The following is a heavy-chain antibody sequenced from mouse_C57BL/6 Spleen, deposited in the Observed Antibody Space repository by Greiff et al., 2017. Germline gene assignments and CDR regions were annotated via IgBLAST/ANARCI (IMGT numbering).Heavy chain of an antibody. D-gene: IGHD3-2*02. CDR2: IYPSDSET. V-gene: IGHV1-61*01. CDR1: GYTFTSYW. Sequence: QVQLQQPGAELVRPGSSVKLSCKASGYTFTSYWMDWVKQRPGQGLEWIGNIYPSDSETHYNQKFKDKATLTEDKSSSTAYMQLSSLTSEDSAVYYCARWGPAQAASGFAYWGQGTLVTVSA. CDR3: ARWGPAQAASGFAY. J-gene: IGHJ3*01.